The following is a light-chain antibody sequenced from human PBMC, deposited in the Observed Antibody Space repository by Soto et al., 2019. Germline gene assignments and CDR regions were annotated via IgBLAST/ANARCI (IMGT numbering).Light chain of an antibody. CDR2: GAS. J-gene: IGKJ1*01. CDR1: QSVSSR. Sequence: EILMTQSPSTLSVSPGDGATISCRASQSVSSRLAWYQQKPGQAPRLLIYGASTMTSGIPARFSGSGSGTEFTLTISSLQSEDFAVYYCQQYNSYPWAFGQGTKVDIK. CDR3: QQYNSYPWA. V-gene: IGKV1-5*01.